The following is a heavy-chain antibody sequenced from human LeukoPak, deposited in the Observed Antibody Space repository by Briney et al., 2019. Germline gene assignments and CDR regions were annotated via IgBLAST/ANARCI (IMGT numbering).Heavy chain of an antibody. V-gene: IGHV3-21*01. CDR2: ISSSSSYI. Sequence: GGSLRLSCAASGFTFSSYSMNWVRQAPGKGLEWVSSISSSSSYIYYADSVKGRFTISRDSAKNSLYLQMNSLRAEDTAVYYCARDVAGDYYYYYYMDVWGKGTTVTVSS. CDR1: GFTFSSYS. CDR3: ARDVAGDYYYYYYMDV. J-gene: IGHJ6*03. D-gene: IGHD6-19*01.